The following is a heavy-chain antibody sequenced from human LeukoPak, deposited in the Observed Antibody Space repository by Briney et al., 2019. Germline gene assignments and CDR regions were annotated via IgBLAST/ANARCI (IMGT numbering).Heavy chain of an antibody. V-gene: IGHV3-23*01. J-gene: IGHJ4*02. D-gene: IGHD4-17*01. CDR3: AKRGAVTIKEGLDY. Sequence: GGSLRLSCAASGFTFSSYAMSWVRQAPGKGLEWVSAISGSGGSTYYADSVKGRFTISRDNSKNTLYLEMNSLRAEDTAVYYCAKRGAVTIKEGLDYWGQGTLVTVSS. CDR1: GFTFSSYA. CDR2: ISGSGGST.